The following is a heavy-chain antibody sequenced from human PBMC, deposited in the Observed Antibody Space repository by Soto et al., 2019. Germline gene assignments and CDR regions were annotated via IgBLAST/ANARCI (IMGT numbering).Heavy chain of an antibody. V-gene: IGHV3-9*01. CDR1: GFTFVDYA. J-gene: IGHJ3*01. CDR2: ISWEGGYT. Sequence: EVQLVESGGGLVQPGRSLRLACAASGFTFVDYAMHWVRQAPGQCLEWVSGISWEGGYTGYAASVKGRFPISRDNAKQSLYLEMNSLRVEDTALYYCTKDEGYCSSISCTAAFDYWGQGTMVTVS. CDR3: TKDEGYCSSISCTAAFDY. D-gene: IGHD2-2*01.